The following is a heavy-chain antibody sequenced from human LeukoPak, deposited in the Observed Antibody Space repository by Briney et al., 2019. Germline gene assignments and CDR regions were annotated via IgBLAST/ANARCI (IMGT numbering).Heavy chain of an antibody. CDR1: KGSISSGGYY. CDR2: IYYSGST. V-gene: IGHV4-39*01. J-gene: IGHJ4*02. Sequence: SETLSLTCSVSKGSISSGGYYWSWIRQPPGKGLEWIGSIYYSGSTYYNPSLKSRVTISVDTSKNQFSLKLSSVTAADTAVYYCATGYCTNGVCSNRGFDYWGQGTLVTVSS. CDR3: ATGYCTNGVCSNRGFDY. D-gene: IGHD2-8*01.